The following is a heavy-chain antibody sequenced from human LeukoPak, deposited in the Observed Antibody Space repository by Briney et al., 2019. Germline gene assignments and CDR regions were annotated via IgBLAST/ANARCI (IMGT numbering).Heavy chain of an antibody. CDR1: GFTFSRYW. Sequence: GGSLRLSCVASGFTFSRYWMVWVRQAPGKGLEWVASIQENGRGKYYLDSVKGRFSISKDNAKSSVSLQMNRLGVADMAVYYCARDAGGGFDYWGQGTRVTVSS. CDR3: ARDAGGGFDY. V-gene: IGHV3-7*01. D-gene: IGHD2-8*02. J-gene: IGHJ4*02. CDR2: IQENGRGK.